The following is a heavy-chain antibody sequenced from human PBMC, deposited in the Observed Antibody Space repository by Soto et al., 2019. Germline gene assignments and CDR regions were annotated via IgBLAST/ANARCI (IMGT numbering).Heavy chain of an antibody. CDR2: ISSSSSTI. D-gene: IGHD4-17*01. CDR3: ARDPMTTVTGRTYYYYYMDV. J-gene: IGHJ6*03. V-gene: IGHV3-48*01. CDR1: GFTFSSYS. Sequence: GGSLRLSCAASGFTFSSYSMNWVRQAPGKGLEWVSYISSSSSTIYYADSVKGRFTISRDNAKNSLYLQMNSLRAEDMAVYYCARDPMTTVTGRTYYYYYMDVWGKGTTVTVSS.